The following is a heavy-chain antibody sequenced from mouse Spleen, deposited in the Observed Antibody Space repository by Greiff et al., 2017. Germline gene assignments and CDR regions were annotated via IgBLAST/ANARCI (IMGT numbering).Heavy chain of an antibody. CDR1: GYTFTDYE. Sequence: LVESGAELVRPGASVTLSCKASGYTFTDYEMHWVKQTPVHGLEWIGAIDPETGGTAYNQKFKGKAILTADKSSSTAYMELRSLTSEDSAVYYCTINWPLAYWGQGTLVTVSA. V-gene: IGHV1-15*01. CDR2: IDPETGGT. CDR3: TINWPLAY. D-gene: IGHD4-1*01. J-gene: IGHJ3*01.